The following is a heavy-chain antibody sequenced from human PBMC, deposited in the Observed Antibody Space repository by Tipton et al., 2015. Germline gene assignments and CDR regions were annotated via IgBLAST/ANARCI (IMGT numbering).Heavy chain of an antibody. V-gene: IGHV3-21*01. CDR2: ITSSGTYT. Sequence: SLRLSCAGSGFSLSLYYINWVRQAPGKGLAWVSSITSSGTYTYYADILKGRFTISRDNAKNSLYLQMNSLRAEDTAIYYCARGTSTAVAPFDHWGQGILVTVSS. D-gene: IGHD6-19*01. J-gene: IGHJ4*02. CDR1: GFSLSLYY. CDR3: ARGTSTAVAPFDH.